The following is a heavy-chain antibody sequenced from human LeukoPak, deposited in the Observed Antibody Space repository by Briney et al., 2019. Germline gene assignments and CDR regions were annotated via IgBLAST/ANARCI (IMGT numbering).Heavy chain of an antibody. V-gene: IGHV1-18*01. D-gene: IGHD3-22*01. CDR1: GYTFTSYG. CDR2: ISGYNGYT. J-gene: IGHJ5*02. Sequence: ASVKVSCKASGYTFTSYGISWVRQAPGQGLEWMGWISGYNGYTHYAHNLQGRVTMTTDTSTSTAYMELRSLRSDDTAVYYCARDEARYSSGCYPNWFDPWGQGTLVTVSS. CDR3: ARDEARYSSGCYPNWFDP.